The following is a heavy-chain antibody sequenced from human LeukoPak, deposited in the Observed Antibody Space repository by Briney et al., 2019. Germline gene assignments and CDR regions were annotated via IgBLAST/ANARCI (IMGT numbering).Heavy chain of an antibody. CDR1: GYTFTSYD. CDR3: ARVLYSSSWYGDYNWFDP. CDR2: MNPNSGNT. V-gene: IGHV1-8*01. J-gene: IGHJ5*02. D-gene: IGHD6-13*01. Sequence: GSVKVSCKASGYTFTSYDINWVRQATGQELESMGWMNPNSGNTGYAQKFQGRVTMTRNTSISTAYMELSSLRSEDTAVYYCARVLYSSSWYGDYNWFDPWGQGTLVTVSS.